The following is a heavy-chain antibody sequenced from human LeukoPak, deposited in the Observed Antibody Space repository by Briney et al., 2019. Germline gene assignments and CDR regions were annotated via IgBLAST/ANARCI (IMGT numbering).Heavy chain of an antibody. CDR1: GISISSSRYY. CDR3: ASLSIAAAGPEY. Sequence: PETLCLSCTVSGISISSSRYYWGWIRQPPGKGLEWIGSIYYSGSTYYNPSLKSRVTISVDTSKNQFSLKLSSVTAADTAVYYCASLSIAAAGPEYWGQGTLVTVSS. CDR2: IYYSGST. D-gene: IGHD6-13*01. V-gene: IGHV4-39*01. J-gene: IGHJ4*02.